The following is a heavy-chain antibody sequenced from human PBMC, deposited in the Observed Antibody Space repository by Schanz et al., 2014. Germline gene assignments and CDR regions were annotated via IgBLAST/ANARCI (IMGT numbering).Heavy chain of an antibody. J-gene: IGHJ4*02. D-gene: IGHD3-10*01. CDR2: LSGSGGST. V-gene: IGHV3-23*01. Sequence: EVQLLESGGGLVQPGGSLRLSCAASGFTFSSYAMSWVRPAPGKGLEWVSALSGSGGSTYYADSVKGRFTISRDNSKNTLYLHMNTLRSEDTAVYYCARANYRRKINFDYSGRGTLVTVSS. CDR1: GFTFSSYA. CDR3: ARANYRRKINFDY.